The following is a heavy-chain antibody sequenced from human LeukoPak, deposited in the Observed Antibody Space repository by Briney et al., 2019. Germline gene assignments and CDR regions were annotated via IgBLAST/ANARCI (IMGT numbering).Heavy chain of an antibody. CDR1: GGSISSYY. Sequence: SETLSLTCTVSGGSISSYYWSWIRQPPGKGLEWMGYIYYSGSTNYNPSLKSRVTISVDTSKNQFSLKLSSVTAVDTAVYYCARSKYCGGDCYVDAFDIWGQGTMVTVSS. D-gene: IGHD2-21*02. CDR2: IYYSGST. CDR3: ARSKYCGGDCYVDAFDI. V-gene: IGHV4-59*01. J-gene: IGHJ3*02.